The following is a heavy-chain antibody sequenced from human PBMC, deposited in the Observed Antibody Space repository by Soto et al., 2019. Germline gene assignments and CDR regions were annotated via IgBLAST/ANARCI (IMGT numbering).Heavy chain of an antibody. CDR3: VRGNIRCLQLGYLGL. V-gene: IGHV1-69*12. Sequence: QVQLVQSGAEVKKPGSSVTVSCKASGGTFSSYTISWVRQAPGQGLEWMGGIIPIFGTAYYAQTFQGRVTITADESTSTAYMELSSLRSEETAVYYCVRGNIRCLQLGYLGLWGRGTLVTVSS. J-gene: IGHJ2*01. CDR1: GGTFSSYT. CDR2: IIPIFGTA.